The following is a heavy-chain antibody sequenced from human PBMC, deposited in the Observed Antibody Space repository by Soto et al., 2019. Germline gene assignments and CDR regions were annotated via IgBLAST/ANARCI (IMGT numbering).Heavy chain of an antibody. V-gene: IGHV1-18*01. D-gene: IGHD2-21*01. CDR1: GYDFTSYG. CDR2: ISAYNGKR. J-gene: IGHJ3*02. Sequence: QGQLLQSGDEVKKPGASVRVSCRASGYDFTSYGISWVRQAPGQGLEWVSWISAYNGKRDTAQKFQGRVTMTLDTSTDTAHLELGDLTSADTAVYYCARGLIVASIHAAFEIWGQGTMVAVSS. CDR3: ARGLIVASIHAAFEI.